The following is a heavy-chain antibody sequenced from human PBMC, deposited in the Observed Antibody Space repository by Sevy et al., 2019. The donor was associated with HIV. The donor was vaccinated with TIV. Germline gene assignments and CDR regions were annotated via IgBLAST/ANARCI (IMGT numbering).Heavy chain of an antibody. J-gene: IGHJ4*02. CDR1: GFTFTLYA. D-gene: IGHD2-21*02. CDR3: ARVAVEYCTDDCYHRFDY. V-gene: IGHV3-30-3*01. CDR2: ISYSGTNK. Sequence: GGSLRLSCAASGFTFTLYAIHWVRQAPGKGLEWVALISYSGTNKYYADSVKGRFTSSRDDSKKTAYLQMNNLRTDETAVYSCARVAVEYCTDDCYHRFDYWGQGTQVTVSS.